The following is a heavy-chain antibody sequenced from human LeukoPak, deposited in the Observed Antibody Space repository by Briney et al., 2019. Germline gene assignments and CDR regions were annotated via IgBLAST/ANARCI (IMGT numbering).Heavy chain of an antibody. J-gene: IGHJ4*02. V-gene: IGHV4-39*01. D-gene: IGHD3-22*01. CDR3: ARHPNPYYYDSSGYPFDY. Sequence: SGTLSLTCTVSGSSISSSSYYWGWIRQPPGKGLEWIGSIYYSGSTYYNPSLKSRVTISVDTSKNQFSLKLSSVTAADTAVYYCARHPNPYYYDSSGYPFDYWGQGTLVTVSS. CDR2: IYYSGST. CDR1: GSSISSSSYY.